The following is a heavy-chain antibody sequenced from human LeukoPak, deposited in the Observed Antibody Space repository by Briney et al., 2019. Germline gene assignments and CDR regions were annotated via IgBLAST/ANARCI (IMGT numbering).Heavy chain of an antibody. J-gene: IGHJ4*02. CDR1: GGSISSSSYY. CDR3: ARTTINRIQLWMYYFDY. V-gene: IGHV4-39*01. Sequence: SETLSLTCTVSGGSISSSSYYWGWIRQPPGKGLEWIGSIYYSGSTYYNPSLKSRVTISVDTPKNQFSLKLSSVTAADTAVYYRARTTINRIQLWMYYFDYWGQGTLVTVSS. CDR2: IYYSGST. D-gene: IGHD5-18*01.